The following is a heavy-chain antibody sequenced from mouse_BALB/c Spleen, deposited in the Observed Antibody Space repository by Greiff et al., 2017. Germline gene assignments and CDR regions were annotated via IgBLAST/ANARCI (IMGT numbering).Heavy chain of an antibody. CDR1: GYSITSGYY. Sequence: DVKLQESGPGLVKPSQSLSLTCSVTGYSITSGYYWNWIRQFPGNKLEWMGYISYDGSNNYNPSLKNRISITRDTSKNQFFLKLNSVTTEDTATYYCASDHYYGYGYAMDYWGQGTSVTVSS. D-gene: IGHD1-2*01. CDR2: ISYDGSN. J-gene: IGHJ4*01. V-gene: IGHV3-6*02. CDR3: ASDHYYGYGYAMDY.